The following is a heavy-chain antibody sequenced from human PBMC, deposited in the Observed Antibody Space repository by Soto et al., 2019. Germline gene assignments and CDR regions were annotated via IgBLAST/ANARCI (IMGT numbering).Heavy chain of an antibody. J-gene: IGHJ4*02. Sequence: GGSLRLSCAASGFTFSSYAMSWVRQAPGKGLEWVSAISGSGGSTYYADSVKGRFTISRDNSKNTLYLQMNSLRAEDTAVYYCAKGGIYDFWSGSVIEFDYWGQGTLVTVSS. D-gene: IGHD3-3*01. CDR1: GFTFSSYA. V-gene: IGHV3-23*01. CDR3: AKGGIYDFWSGSVIEFDY. CDR2: ISGSGGST.